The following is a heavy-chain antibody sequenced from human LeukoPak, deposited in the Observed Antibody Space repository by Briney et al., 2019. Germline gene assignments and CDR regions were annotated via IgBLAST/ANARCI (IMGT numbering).Heavy chain of an antibody. D-gene: IGHD1-14*01. V-gene: IGHV3-23*01. CDR2: ISSNGADT. J-gene: IGHJ4*02. CDR3: ANYRKPQGLDY. CDR1: RFAFSTYA. Sequence: PGGSLRLSCAVSRFAFSTYAMTWVRQAPGQGLEYVSTISSNGADTYYADSVKGRFTISRDNSQNTLYLQMTSLRVEDTAVYYCANYRKPQGLDYWGQGTLVTVSS.